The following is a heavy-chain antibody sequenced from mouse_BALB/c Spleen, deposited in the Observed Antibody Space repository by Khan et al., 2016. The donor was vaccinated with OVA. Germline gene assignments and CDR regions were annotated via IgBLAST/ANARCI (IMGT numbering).Heavy chain of an antibody. CDR3: TRDGYSPWFAY. D-gene: IGHD2-3*01. J-gene: IGHJ3*01. V-gene: IGHV14-1*02. CDR1: GFNIKDYY. CDR2: IDPENGNT. Sequence: VQLQQSGAELVRPGALVKLSCKASGFNIKDYYIHWVKQRPEQGLEWIGWIDPENGNTIYDPKFLGKASLTADTSSNTAYLQLSSLTSEDTAVYYCTRDGYSPWFAYWGQGTQVTVSA.